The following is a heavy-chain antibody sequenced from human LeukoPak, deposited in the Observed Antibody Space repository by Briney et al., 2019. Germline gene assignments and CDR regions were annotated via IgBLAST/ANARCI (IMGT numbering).Heavy chain of an antibody. J-gene: IGHJ4*02. CDR3: ARDQIASSYDFWTDYYSFDS. CDR2: INGFNGET. D-gene: IGHD3-3*01. Sequence: GAVKVSCQASDYTFNAYGISWVRQAPGQGLEWMGWINGFNGETRYAQKFQGRLTITTGTSMKTAYMELSSLRSDDTAVYYCARDQIASSYDFWTDYYSFDSWGQGTLVIVSS. V-gene: IGHV1-18*01. CDR1: DYTFNAYG.